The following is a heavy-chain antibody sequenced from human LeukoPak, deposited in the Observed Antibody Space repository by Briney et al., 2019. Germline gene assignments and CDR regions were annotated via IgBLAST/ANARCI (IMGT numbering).Heavy chain of an antibody. V-gene: IGHV3-23*01. CDR3: AKGVGYCSSTSCQLFDY. D-gene: IGHD2-2*01. J-gene: IGHJ4*02. Sequence: GGSLRLSCAASGFTFSSYAMSWVRQAPGKGLEWVSAISGSGGSTYYADSVKGRFTISRDNSKNTLYPQMNSLRAEDTAVYYCAKGVGYCSSTSCQLFDYWGQGTLVTVSS. CDR2: ISGSGGST. CDR1: GFTFSSYA.